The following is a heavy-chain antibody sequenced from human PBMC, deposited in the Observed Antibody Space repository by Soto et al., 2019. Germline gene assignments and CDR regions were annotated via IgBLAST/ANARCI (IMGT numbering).Heavy chain of an antibody. J-gene: IGHJ6*01. D-gene: IGHD3-22*01. Sequence: PWGSLRLSCAASGFTLSRHTMNWVRQAPGKGLEWVSFSGSSTSDIYYADSVKSRFTISRDNAKNSLYLDLTRLRAEDTAVYLCLRDYYDTSGYPNNFYMWGQGTMGTVPS. CDR1: GFTLSRHT. CDR2: SGSSTSDI. CDR3: LRDYYDTSGYPNNFYM. V-gene: IGHV3-21*01.